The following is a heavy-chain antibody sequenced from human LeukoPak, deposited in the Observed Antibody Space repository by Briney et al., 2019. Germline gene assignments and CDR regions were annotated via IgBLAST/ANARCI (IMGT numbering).Heavy chain of an antibody. J-gene: IGHJ5*02. CDR3: ARVDTAMVTEWFDP. CDR2: IYYSGST. CDR1: NYSISSGYY. Sequence: SETLSLTCTVSNYSISSGYYWAWIRQPPGKGLEWIGSIYYSGSTYYNPSLKSRVTISVDTSKNQFSLKLSSVTAADTAVYYCARVDTAMVTEWFDPWGQGTLVTVSS. V-gene: IGHV4-38-2*02. D-gene: IGHD5-18*01.